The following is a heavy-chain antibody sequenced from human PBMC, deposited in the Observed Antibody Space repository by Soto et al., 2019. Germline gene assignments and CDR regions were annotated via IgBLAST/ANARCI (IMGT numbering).Heavy chain of an antibody. D-gene: IGHD2-2*01. J-gene: IGHJ4*02. CDR3: ARKVRVHPPVFGH. CDR2: ITPMFGRP. CDR1: GGTFSNYA. V-gene: IGHV1-69*01. Sequence: QAQLVQSGAEVKKPGSSVKVSCKASGGTFSNYAINWVRQAPGQGLEWMGDITPMFGRPNYAQTFQGRVTITADDSTSTAYTELSSLRSEDTALYYCARKVRVHPPVFGHWGQGTLVTVSS.